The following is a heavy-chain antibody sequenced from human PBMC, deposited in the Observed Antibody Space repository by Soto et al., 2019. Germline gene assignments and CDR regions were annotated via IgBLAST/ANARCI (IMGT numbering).Heavy chain of an antibody. D-gene: IGHD1-1*01. Sequence: EVQLVQSGAEVKKPGESLRISCKGSGYSFTSYWISWMRQMPGKGLEWMGRIDPSDSYTNYSPSFQGHVTISADKSISTAYLQWSSLKASDTAMYYCARHVVAARGWVEEPLWGQGTLVTVSS. CDR2: IDPSDSYT. J-gene: IGHJ4*02. V-gene: IGHV5-10-1*01. CDR3: ARHVVAARGWVEEPL. CDR1: GYSFTSYW.